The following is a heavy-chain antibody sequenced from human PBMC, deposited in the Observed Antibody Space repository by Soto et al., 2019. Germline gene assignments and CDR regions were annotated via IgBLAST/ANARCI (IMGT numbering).Heavy chain of an antibody. CDR3: AKDLRLTISDYGMDV. CDR2: ISYDETNE. CDR1: GFTFGSLG. Sequence: PGGSLRLSCVASGFTFGSLGMHWVRQAPGKGLEWVAVISYDETNEYYVDSVKGRFTISRDNSKSTLYLQMNRLRPEDTAVYKCAKDLRLTISDYGMDVWGQGTTVTAP. V-gene: IGHV3-30*18. D-gene: IGHD2-21*01. J-gene: IGHJ6*02.